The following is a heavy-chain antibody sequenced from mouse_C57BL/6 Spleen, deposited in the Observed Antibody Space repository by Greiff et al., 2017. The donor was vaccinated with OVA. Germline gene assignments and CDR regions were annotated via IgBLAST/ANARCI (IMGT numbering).Heavy chain of an antibody. D-gene: IGHD1-1*01. Sequence: QVQLQQPGAELVKPGASVKLSCKASGYTFTSYWMHWVKQRPGQGLEWIGMIHPNSGSTNYNEKFKSKATLTVDKSSSTAYMQLSSLTSEDSAVYYCASSYYGSAMDYWGQGTSVTVSS. CDR2: IHPNSGST. J-gene: IGHJ4*01. CDR3: ASSYYGSAMDY. CDR1: GYTFTSYW. V-gene: IGHV1-64*01.